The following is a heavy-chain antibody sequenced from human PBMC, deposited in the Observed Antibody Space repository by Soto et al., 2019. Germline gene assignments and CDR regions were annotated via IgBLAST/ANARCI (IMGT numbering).Heavy chain of an antibody. J-gene: IGHJ6*02. CDR1: GGTFSSYA. CDR3: ASCSVYSSRGYYYGMDV. D-gene: IGHD6-13*01. V-gene: IGHV1-69*06. Sequence: SVKVSCKASGGTFSSYAISWVRQAPGQGLEWMGGIIPIFGTANYAQKFQGRVTITADKSTSTAYMELSSLRSEDTAVYYCASCSVYSSRGYYYGMDVWGQGTTVTVSS. CDR2: IIPIFGTA.